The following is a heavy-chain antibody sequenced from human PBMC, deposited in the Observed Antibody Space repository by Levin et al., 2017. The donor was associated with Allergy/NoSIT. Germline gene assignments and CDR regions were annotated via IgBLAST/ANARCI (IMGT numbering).Heavy chain of an antibody. D-gene: IGHD3-3*01. CDR3: ARVGSGSGQDQDVWHGYVY. CDR2: IYQSGNT. V-gene: IGHV4-31*03. J-gene: IGHJ4*02. CDR1: GASVSSGGYY. Sequence: PSETLSLTCTVSGASVSSGGYYWSWIRQHPGKGLEWIGYIYQSGNTYYNPSLRSRLTISLDPSKNQFSLTLSSVTAADTAVYYCARVGSGSGQDQDVWHGYVYWGQGTLVAVSS.